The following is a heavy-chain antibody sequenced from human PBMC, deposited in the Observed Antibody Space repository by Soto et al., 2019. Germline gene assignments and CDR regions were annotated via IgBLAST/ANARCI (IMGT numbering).Heavy chain of an antibody. V-gene: IGHV1-18*01. J-gene: IGHJ4*02. CDR3: ARTGFYYYGSGSPVAVDY. CDR2: ISAYNGNT. CDR1: GYTFTSYG. Sequence: QVQLVQSGAEVKKPGASVKVSCKASGYTFTSYGISWVRQAPGQGLDWMGWISAYNGNTNYAQKLQGRVTMTTDTSTSTAYMELRSLRSDDTAVYYCARTGFYYYGSGSPVAVDYWGQGTLVTVSS. D-gene: IGHD3-10*01.